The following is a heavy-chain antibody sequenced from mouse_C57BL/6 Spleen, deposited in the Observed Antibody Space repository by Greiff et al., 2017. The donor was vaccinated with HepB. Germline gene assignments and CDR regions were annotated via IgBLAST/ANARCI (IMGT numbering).Heavy chain of an antibody. CDR1: GYTFTDYY. J-gene: IGHJ1*03. D-gene: IGHD2-1*01. V-gene: IGHV1-76*01. CDR3: ARSGGNIWYFDV. Sequence: QVQLQQSGAELVRPGASVKLSCKASGYTFTDYYINWVKQRPGQGLEWIARIYPGSGNTYYNEKFKGKATLTAEKSSSTAYMQLSSLTSEDSAVYFCARSGGNIWYFDVWGTGTTVTVSS. CDR2: IYPGSGNT.